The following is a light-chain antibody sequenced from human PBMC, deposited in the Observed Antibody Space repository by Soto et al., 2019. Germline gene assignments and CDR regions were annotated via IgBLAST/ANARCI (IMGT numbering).Light chain of an antibody. CDR3: QQYNNWPT. Sequence: IQMTQSPSSLSASVGDRVTITCRASQSISSYLNWYQQKPGKAPKLLIFDASTLESGVPSRFSGSGSGTDFTLTISSLQPEDFAVYYCQQYNNWPTFGQGTRLEIK. J-gene: IGKJ5*01. CDR2: DAS. CDR1: QSISSY. V-gene: IGKV1D-13*01.